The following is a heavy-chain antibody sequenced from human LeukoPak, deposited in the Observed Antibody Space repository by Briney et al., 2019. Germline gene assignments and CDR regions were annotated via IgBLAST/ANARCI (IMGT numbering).Heavy chain of an antibody. V-gene: IGHV4-34*01. Sequence: PSETLSLTCAVYGGSFSGYSWSWIRQPPGKGLEWIGEINHSGSTNYNPSLTSRVTISVDTSKNQFSLNLSSVTAADTAVYYCARVYDCSSTSWYEYCDYWGQGTLVSVSS. D-gene: IGHD2-2*01. CDR2: INHSGST. CDR1: GGSFSGYS. J-gene: IGHJ4*02. CDR3: ARVYDCSSTSWYEYCDY.